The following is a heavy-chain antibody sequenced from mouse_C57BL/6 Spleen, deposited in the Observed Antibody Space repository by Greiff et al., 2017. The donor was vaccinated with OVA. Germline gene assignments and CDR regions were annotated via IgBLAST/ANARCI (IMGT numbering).Heavy chain of an antibody. CDR2: INTRDGGT. D-gene: IGHD1-1*01. V-gene: IGHV1-53*01. CDR1: GFTFTSYW. Sequence: QVQLQQSGAELVKPGASVKLSCTASGFTFTSYWMHWVKQRPGQGLEWIGNINTRDGGTKYEENFKGKATLTVDKSSNTAYMQLSSLTSEDTAVYYCAIYGADDTPFAYWGKGTLVTVSA. CDR3: AIYGADDTPFAY. J-gene: IGHJ3*01.